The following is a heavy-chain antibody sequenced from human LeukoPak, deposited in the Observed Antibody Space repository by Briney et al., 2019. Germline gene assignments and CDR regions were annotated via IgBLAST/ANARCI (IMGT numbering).Heavy chain of an antibody. V-gene: IGHV1-2*02. CDR3: AREDRHSWFDP. CDR2: INPNTGGT. J-gene: IGHJ5*02. Sequence: ASVKVSFKASGYTFTKYYVYWVRQAPGQGLEWMGWINPNTGGTHFAQKFQGRVTMTRDTSISTAYMELSRLRSDDTAVYYCAREDRHSWFDPWGQGTLVTVSS. CDR1: GYTFTKYY.